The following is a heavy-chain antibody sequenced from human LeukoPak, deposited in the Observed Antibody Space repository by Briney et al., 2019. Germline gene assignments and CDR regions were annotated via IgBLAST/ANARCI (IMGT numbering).Heavy chain of an antibody. Sequence: GGSLRLSCAASGFTFSGSAMHWVRQASGKGLEWVGRIRSKANSYATAYAASVKGRFTISRDDSKNTAYLQMNSLKTEDTAVYYCTSFRYRSGGSCYSDSGIWGQGTMVTVSS. CDR3: TSFRYRSGGSCYSDSGI. D-gene: IGHD2-15*01. CDR2: IRSKANSYAT. CDR1: GFTFSGSA. J-gene: IGHJ3*02. V-gene: IGHV3-73*01.